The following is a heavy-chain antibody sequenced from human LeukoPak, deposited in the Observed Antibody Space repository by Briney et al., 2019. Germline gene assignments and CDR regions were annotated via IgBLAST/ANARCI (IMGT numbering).Heavy chain of an antibody. J-gene: IGHJ4*02. CDR3: VKDRRLTWYYY. CDR2: IYYSGST. V-gene: IGHV4-59*12. D-gene: IGHD6-13*01. Sequence: SETLSLTCTVSGGSISSYYWSWIRQPPGKGLEWIGYIYYSGSTNYNPSLKSRVTISVDTSKNQFSLKLSSVTAADTAVYYCVKDRRLTWYYYWGQGTLVTVYS. CDR1: GGSISSYY.